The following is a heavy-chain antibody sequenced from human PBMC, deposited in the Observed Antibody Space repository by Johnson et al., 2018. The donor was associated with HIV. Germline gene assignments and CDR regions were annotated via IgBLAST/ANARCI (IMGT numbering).Heavy chain of an antibody. Sequence: VQLVESRGVLVQPGGSLRLSCAASGFTVSSNYMSWVRQAPGKGLEWVSIIYSGGTTYYADSVKGRFTISRDNSKNTLSLQMSSLRAEDTAVYFCAKAKYTGTYLDTFDIWGQGTVVTVSS. V-gene: IGHV3-66*02. D-gene: IGHD1/OR15-1a*01. CDR3: AKAKYTGTYLDTFDI. CDR1: GFTVSSNY. J-gene: IGHJ3*02. CDR2: IYSGGTT.